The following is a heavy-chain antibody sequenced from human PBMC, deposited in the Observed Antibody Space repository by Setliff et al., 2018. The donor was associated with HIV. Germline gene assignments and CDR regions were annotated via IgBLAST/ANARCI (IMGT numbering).Heavy chain of an antibody. CDR2: IYHSGST. Sequence: PSETLSLTCAVSGFSISSGYYWGWIRQPPGKGLEWIGIIYHSGSTYYNPSLKSRVTISVDKSKNQFSLKLSSVTAADTAVYYCARDLSHRTTGYYYGMDVWGQGTTVTVSS. CDR1: GFSISSGYY. D-gene: IGHD1-7*01. V-gene: IGHV4-38-2*02. CDR3: ARDLSHRTTGYYYGMDV. J-gene: IGHJ6*02.